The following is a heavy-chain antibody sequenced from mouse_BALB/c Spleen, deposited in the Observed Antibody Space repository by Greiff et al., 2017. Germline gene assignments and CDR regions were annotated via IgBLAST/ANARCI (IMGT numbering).Heavy chain of an antibody. Sequence: VQGVESGPDLVAPSQSLSITCTVSGFSLTSYGVHWVRQPPGKGLEWLVVIWSDGSTTYNSALKSRLSISKVNSKSQVFLKMNSLQTDDTAMYYCARHAPMITTRGPYAMDYWGQGTSVTVSS. CDR3: ARHAPMITTRGPYAMDY. CDR2: IWSDGST. V-gene: IGHV2-6-2*01. J-gene: IGHJ4*01. CDR1: GFSLTSYG. D-gene: IGHD2-4*01.